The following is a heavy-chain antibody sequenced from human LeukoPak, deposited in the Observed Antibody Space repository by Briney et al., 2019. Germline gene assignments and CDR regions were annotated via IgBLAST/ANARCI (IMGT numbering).Heavy chain of an antibody. CDR2: IFFSGST. CDR1: GASISSDY. J-gene: IGHJ3*02. CDR3: ARGEMAPIEDAFDI. Sequence: SETLSLTCIVSGASISSDYWSWIRQPPGKGLEWIGYIFFSGSTNYNPSLKSRVTMSVDTSKNQFSLNLSSVTAADTAVYYCARGEMAPIEDAFDIWGQGTMVTVSS. V-gene: IGHV4-59*01. D-gene: IGHD5-24*01.